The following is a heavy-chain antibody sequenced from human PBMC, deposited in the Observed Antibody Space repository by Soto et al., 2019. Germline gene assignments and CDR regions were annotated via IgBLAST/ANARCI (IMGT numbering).Heavy chain of an antibody. V-gene: IGHV3-9*01. CDR1: GFTFDDYA. CDR2: ISWNSGSI. D-gene: IGHD6-19*01. J-gene: IGHJ3*02. CDR3: AKDIPHQWLGAFDI. Sequence: GGSLRLSCAASGFTFDDYAMHWVRQAPGKGLEWVSGISWNSGSIGYADSVKGRFTISRDNAKNSLYLQMNSLRAEDTALYYCAKDIPHQWLGAFDIWGQGTMVTVSS.